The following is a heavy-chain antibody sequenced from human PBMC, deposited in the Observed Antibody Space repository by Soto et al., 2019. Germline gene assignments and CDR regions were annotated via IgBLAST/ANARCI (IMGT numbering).Heavy chain of an antibody. Sequence: EVQLLESGGGLVQPGGSLRLSCAASGFTFSSYALSWVRQAPGKGLEWVSAISGSGGSTYYADSVKGRFTISRDNSKNTLYLQVNSLRAADTAVYYFANNGGGAAAGLPHRFFWYYGMDVWGQGTTVTVSS. CDR1: GFTFSSYA. V-gene: IGHV3-23*01. D-gene: IGHD6-13*01. J-gene: IGHJ6*02. CDR2: ISGSGGST. CDR3: ANNGGGAAAGLPHRFFWYYGMDV.